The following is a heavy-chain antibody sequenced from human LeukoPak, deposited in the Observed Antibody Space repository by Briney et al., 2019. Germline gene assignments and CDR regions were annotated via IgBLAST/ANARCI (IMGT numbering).Heavy chain of an antibody. Sequence: SDTLSLTCAVYGGSFSVYYWSWIRQPPGKGLEWIGEIDNRGSTNYNPSLKSRVTISVDTSKNQFSLKLSSVTAADTAVYYCARAYIAAGWFDPWGQGTLVSVSS. D-gene: IGHD6-13*01. J-gene: IGHJ5*02. CDR2: IDNRGST. CDR1: GGSFSVYY. V-gene: IGHV4-34*01. CDR3: ARAYIAAGWFDP.